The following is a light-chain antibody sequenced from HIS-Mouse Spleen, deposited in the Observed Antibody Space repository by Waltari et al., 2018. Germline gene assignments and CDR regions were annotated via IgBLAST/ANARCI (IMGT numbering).Light chain of an antibody. Sequence: EIVLTHSPATLSLSPGERATLSCRPSQSVSSYLAWYQQKPGQAPRPLIYDASNRATGIPARCSGSGSGTDVTLTISSLEPEDFAVYYCQQRSNWPPVTFGQGTRLEIK. V-gene: IGKV3-11*01. CDR2: DAS. CDR1: QSVSSY. J-gene: IGKJ5*01. CDR3: QQRSNWPPVT.